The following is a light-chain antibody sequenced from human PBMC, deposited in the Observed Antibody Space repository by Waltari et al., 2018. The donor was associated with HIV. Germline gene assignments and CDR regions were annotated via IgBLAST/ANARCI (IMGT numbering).Light chain of an antibody. J-gene: IGKJ2*01. Sequence: ERVLTQSPVTLFVSPGERATLSCTASQNIGNNLAWYQYKPGQAPRLLLYGASTRATGIPARFSGGGSATEFTLTIDNLQSADSAFYYCQHYTFGRGTKLVI. CDR3: QHYT. CDR2: GAS. CDR1: QNIGNN. V-gene: IGKV3-15*01.